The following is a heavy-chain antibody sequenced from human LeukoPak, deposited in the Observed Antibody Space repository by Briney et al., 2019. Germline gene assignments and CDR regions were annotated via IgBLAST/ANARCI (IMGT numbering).Heavy chain of an antibody. Sequence: SGGSLRLSCAASGFTVSSNYMSSGRQAPGKGLEWVSVIYSGGSTYYADSVKGRFTISRDNSKNTLYLQMNSLRAEDTAVYYCAGGYSSSWYELGSAFDIWGQGTMVTVSS. CDR1: GFTVSSNY. D-gene: IGHD6-13*01. V-gene: IGHV3-53*01. CDR3: AGGYSSSWYELGSAFDI. CDR2: IYSGGST. J-gene: IGHJ3*02.